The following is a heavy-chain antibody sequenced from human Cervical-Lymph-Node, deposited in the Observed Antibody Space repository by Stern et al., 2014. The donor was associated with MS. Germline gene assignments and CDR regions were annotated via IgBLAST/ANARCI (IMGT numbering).Heavy chain of an antibody. V-gene: IGHV3-30*18. Sequence: VQLVESGGGVVQPGRSLRLSCAASGFTFNKSGMHWVRQAPGKGLEWVAVISYGGDNQNYADSVKGRFTITRDNIEKTVYLQLNSLRPEDTAVYYCVKPARTSDYGDAFDVWGQGTLVTVS. J-gene: IGHJ3*01. CDR1: GFTFNKSG. CDR2: ISYGGDNQ. D-gene: IGHD2-2*01. CDR3: VKPARTSDYGDAFDV.